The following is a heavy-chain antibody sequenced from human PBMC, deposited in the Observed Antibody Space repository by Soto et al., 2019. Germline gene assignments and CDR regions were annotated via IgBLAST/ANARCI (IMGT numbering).Heavy chain of an antibody. Sequence: QVQLVQSGAEVKKPGASVKVSCKASGYTFTNYGISWVRQAPGQGLEWMGWINTYNGNTNHAQKLQGRVTMTTDTXKXTXXVELRSLRSDDTAVYYCARGVGSGTYYNQYNWFDPWGQGTLVTVSS. V-gene: IGHV1-18*01. CDR1: GYTFTNYG. D-gene: IGHD3-10*01. J-gene: IGHJ5*02. CDR2: INTYNGNT. CDR3: ARGVGSGTYYNQYNWFDP.